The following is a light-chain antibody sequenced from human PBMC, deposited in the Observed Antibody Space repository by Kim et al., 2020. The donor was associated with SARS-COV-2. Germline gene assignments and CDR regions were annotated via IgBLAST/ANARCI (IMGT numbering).Light chain of an antibody. J-gene: IGLJ2*01. Sequence: DLVQTVRTTCQGDTLRSFYATWYQKKPGQAPILVIYGKNNRPSGIPDRFSGSSAGNTASLTITGTQAGDEADYYCNSRDSNDNVVFGGGTQLTVL. CDR2: GKN. CDR1: TLRSFY. CDR3: NSRDSNDNVV. V-gene: IGLV3-19*01.